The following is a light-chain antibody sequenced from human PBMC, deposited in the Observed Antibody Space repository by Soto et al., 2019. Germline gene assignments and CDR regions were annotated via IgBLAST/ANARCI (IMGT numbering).Light chain of an antibody. CDR3: QQYNSYWT. V-gene: IGKV1-5*01. J-gene: IGKJ1*01. Sequence: DIKITQSPSTLSASVGDRVTIPCRASQSISSWLAWYQQKPGKAPKLLIYDASSLESGVPSRFSGSGSGTEFTLTISSLQPDDFATYYCQQYNSYWTFGQGTKVDI. CDR1: QSISSW. CDR2: DAS.